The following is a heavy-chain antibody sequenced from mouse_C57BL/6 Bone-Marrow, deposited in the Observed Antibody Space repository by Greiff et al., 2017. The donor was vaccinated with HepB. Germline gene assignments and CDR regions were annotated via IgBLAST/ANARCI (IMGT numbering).Heavy chain of an antibody. CDR1: GYTFTSYG. CDR2: IYPRSGNT. V-gene: IGHV1-81*01. CDR3: ARTAPRTVVATNWYFDV. D-gene: IGHD1-1*01. Sequence: QVQLQQSGAELARPGASVKLSCKASGYTFTSYGISWVKQRPGQGLEWIGEIYPRSGNTYYNEKFKGKATLTADKSSSTAYMELRSLTSEDSAVYYCARTAPRTVVATNWYFDVWGKGTTVTVSS. J-gene: IGHJ1*03.